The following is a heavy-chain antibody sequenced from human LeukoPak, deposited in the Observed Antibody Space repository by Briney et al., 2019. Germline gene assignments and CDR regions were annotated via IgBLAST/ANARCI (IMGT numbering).Heavy chain of an antibody. CDR1: GFTFSSHW. Sequence: PGGSLRLSCAASGFTFSSHWMTWVRQAPGKGLEWVANIKQDGSEKYYVDSVKGRFTISRDNAKNSVFLQMNTLRAEDTAVYYCARGRKVPAAMGNWFDPWGQGTLVTVSS. CDR3: ARGRKVPAAMGNWFDP. D-gene: IGHD2-2*01. J-gene: IGHJ5*02. V-gene: IGHV3-7*01. CDR2: IKQDGSEK.